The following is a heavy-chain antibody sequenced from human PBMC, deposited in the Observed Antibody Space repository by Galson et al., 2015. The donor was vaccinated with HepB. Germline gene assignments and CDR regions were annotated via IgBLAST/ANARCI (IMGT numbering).Heavy chain of an antibody. J-gene: IGHJ4*02. CDR1: GFPFSNYG. CDR2: ISHDENKK. V-gene: IGHV3-30*03. Sequence: SLRLSCAASGFPFSNYGMHWVRQAPGKGPEWVTFISHDENKKYSADSVRGRFAISRDTSKNTLYLQMDSLRPEDTAVYYCVTGHCSGAYCYAGFWGQGTRVTVSS. CDR3: VTGHCSGAYCYAGF. D-gene: IGHD2-15*01.